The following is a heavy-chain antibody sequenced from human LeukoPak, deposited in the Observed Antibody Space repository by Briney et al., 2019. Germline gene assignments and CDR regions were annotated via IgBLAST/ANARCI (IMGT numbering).Heavy chain of an antibody. J-gene: IGHJ5*02. CDR1: GGTFSSYA. V-gene: IGHV1-69*04. D-gene: IGHD2-21*01. CDR3: ARSIPLWKELRRDWLDP. Sequence: SVKVSCKASGGTFSSYAISWVRQAPGQGLEWMGRIIPILGIANYAQKFQGRVTITADKSTSTAYMELSSLRSEDTAVYYCARSIPLWKELRRDWLDPWGQGTQVTVSS. CDR2: IIPILGIA.